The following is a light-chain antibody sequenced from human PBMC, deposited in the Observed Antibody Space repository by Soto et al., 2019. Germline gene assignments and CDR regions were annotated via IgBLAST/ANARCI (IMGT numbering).Light chain of an antibody. CDR3: QSWDSSLSGVV. CDR2: EVS. J-gene: IGLJ2*01. CDR1: SSDVGGYNY. Sequence: QSVLTQPPSASGSPGQSVTISCTGTSSDVGGYNYVSWYQQHPGKAPKLMIYEVSKRPSGVPDRFSGSKSGNTASLTVSGLQAEDEADYYCQSWDSSLSGVVFGGGTKVTVL. V-gene: IGLV2-8*01.